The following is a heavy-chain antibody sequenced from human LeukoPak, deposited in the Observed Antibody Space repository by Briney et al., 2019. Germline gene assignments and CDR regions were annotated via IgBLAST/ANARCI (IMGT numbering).Heavy chain of an antibody. CDR2: IRYDGSDK. CDR3: AKEKISANYYDRDPLDY. J-gene: IGHJ4*02. D-gene: IGHD3-22*01. CDR1: GFTFSSYG. Sequence: PGGSLRLSCAASGFTFSSYGMHWVRQAPGKGLEWVAFIRYDGSDKYYADSVKGRFTISRDNSKNTLYLQMNSLRAEDTAVYYCAKEKISANYYDRDPLDYWGQGTLVTVSS. V-gene: IGHV3-30*02.